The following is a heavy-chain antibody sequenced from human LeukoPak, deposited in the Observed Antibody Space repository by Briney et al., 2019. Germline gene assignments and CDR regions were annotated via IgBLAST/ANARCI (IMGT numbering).Heavy chain of an antibody. CDR1: GGSISSGGYY. CDR3: ARGDSGSFSQFDC. J-gene: IGHJ4*02. CDR2: IYYSGST. D-gene: IGHD1-26*01. Sequence: SQTLSLTCTVSGGSISSGGYYWSWIRQHPGKGLEWIGYIYYSGSTYYNPSLKSRVTISVDTSKNQFSLKLTSVTAADTAVYYCARGDSGSFSQFDCWGQGTLVTVSS. V-gene: IGHV4-31*03.